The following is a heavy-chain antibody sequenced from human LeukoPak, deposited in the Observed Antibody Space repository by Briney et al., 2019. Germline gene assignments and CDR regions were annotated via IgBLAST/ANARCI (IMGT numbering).Heavy chain of an antibody. CDR1: GGSISSHY. CDR3: ARDQITSSGYYMDV. Sequence: SETLSLTCTVSGGSISSHYWSWIRQSPTKGLEWIGYIHYSGIINYNPSLKSRVTMSVDTSKNKFSLRLSSVTAADTAVYYCARDQITSSGYYMDVWGKGTRSPSP. D-gene: IGHD1-14*01. J-gene: IGHJ6*03. CDR2: IHYSGII. V-gene: IGHV4-59*11.